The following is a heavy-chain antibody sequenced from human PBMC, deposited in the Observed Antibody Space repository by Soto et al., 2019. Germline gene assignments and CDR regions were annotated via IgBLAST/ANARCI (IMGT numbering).Heavy chain of an antibody. CDR2: IIPIFGTA. V-gene: IGHV1-69*01. D-gene: IGHD3-3*01. Sequence: QVQLVQSGAEVKKPGSSVKVSCKASGGTFSSYAISWVRQAPGQGLEWMGGIIPIFGTANYAQKFQGRVTITAEESTSTAYMELSSLSSEVTAVYYCAPITIFGVAKGCYYGMDVWGQGSTVTVSS. CDR1: GGTFSSYA. J-gene: IGHJ6*02. CDR3: APITIFGVAKGCYYGMDV.